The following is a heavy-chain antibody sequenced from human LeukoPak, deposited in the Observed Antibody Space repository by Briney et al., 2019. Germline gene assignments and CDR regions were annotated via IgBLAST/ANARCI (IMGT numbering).Heavy chain of an antibody. J-gene: IGHJ4*02. CDR1: GFTFSSYW. CDR3: ATGSGLWSPDY. Sequence: GGSLRLSCAASGFTFSSYWMHWARQAPGKGLVWVSRINTDGSSTSYADSVKGRFTISRDNAKNRLYVQMNSLRAEDTAVYYCATGSGLWSPDYWGQGTLVTVSS. CDR2: INTDGSST. V-gene: IGHV3-74*01. D-gene: IGHD5-18*01.